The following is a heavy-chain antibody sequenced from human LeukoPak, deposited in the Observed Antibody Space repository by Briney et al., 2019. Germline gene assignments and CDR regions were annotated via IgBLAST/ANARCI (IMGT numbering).Heavy chain of an antibody. V-gene: IGHV4-59*08. D-gene: IGHD2-15*01. CDR2: IYYSGST. CDR3: ARHGTDCSGGSCYSLIDY. Sequence: SETLSLTCTVYGGSISSYYWSWIRQPPGKGLEWIGYIYYSGSTNYNPSLKSRVTISVDTSKNQFSLKLSSVTAADTAVYYCARHGTDCSGGSCYSLIDYWGQGTLVTVSS. CDR1: GGSISSYY. J-gene: IGHJ4*02.